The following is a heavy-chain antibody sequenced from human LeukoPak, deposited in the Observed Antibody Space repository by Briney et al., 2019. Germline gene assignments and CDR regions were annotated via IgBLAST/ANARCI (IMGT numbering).Heavy chain of an antibody. V-gene: IGHV3-21*01. CDR2: ISSSSSYI. Sequence: PGGSLRLSCAASGFTFSSYSMNWVRQAPGKGLEWVSSISSSSSYIYYADSVKGRFTISRDNAKNSLYLQMNSLRAEDTAVYYCASLDTAMDPDGYYYYYMDVWGKGTTVTISS. CDR3: ASLDTAMDPDGYYYYYMDV. D-gene: IGHD5-18*01. J-gene: IGHJ6*03. CDR1: GFTFSSYS.